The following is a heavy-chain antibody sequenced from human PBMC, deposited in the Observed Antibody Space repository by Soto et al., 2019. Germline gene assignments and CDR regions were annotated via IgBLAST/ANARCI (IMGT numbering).Heavy chain of an antibody. CDR3: ARQDRVVEEGRWFDP. CDR2: AHHSGST. D-gene: IGHD2-15*01. J-gene: IGHJ5*02. Sequence: SPTSSLNYAFSGYSISSGYHWRCIRQPRGREREWLGRAHHSGSTYYDPCLKSCLAISMDKSKNQFSLDLASVTAADPAVYYCARQDRVVEEGRWFDPWGQGSVVTVS. V-gene: IGHV4-38-2*01. CDR1: GYSISSGYH.